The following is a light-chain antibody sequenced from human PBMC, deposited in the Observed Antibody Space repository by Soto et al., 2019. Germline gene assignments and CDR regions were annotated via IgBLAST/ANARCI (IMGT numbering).Light chain of an antibody. CDR1: QTITTY. CDR2: GGS. CDR3: QQSYITPWT. Sequence: DIPMTQTPSSLSASIGDRVTITCRASQTITTYLDWYQHKPGKAPKLLLYGGSSLQSGVTSRFRGSGSGTDFTLTISYLQLEDFGTYYCQQSYITPWTFGQGTKVDI. V-gene: IGKV1-39*01. J-gene: IGKJ1*01.